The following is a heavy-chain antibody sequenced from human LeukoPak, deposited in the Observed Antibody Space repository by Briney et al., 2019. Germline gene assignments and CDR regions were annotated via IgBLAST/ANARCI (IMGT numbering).Heavy chain of an antibody. Sequence: PGRSLRLSCAASGFTFSDYGMHWVRQAPGKGLEWVAVISYDGSNKYYADSVKGRFTISRDNSKNTLYLQMNSLRTEDTAVYSCVKGYSGYLDYWGQGTLVTVSS. CDR2: ISYDGSNK. CDR3: VKGYSGYLDY. CDR1: GFTFSDYG. J-gene: IGHJ4*02. D-gene: IGHD3-22*01. V-gene: IGHV3-30*18.